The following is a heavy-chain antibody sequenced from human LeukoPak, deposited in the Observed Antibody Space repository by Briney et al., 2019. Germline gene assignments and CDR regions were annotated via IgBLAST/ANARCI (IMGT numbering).Heavy chain of an antibody. CDR1: GFTVNNAW. Sequence: GGSLRLSCAASGFTVNNAWMTWVRQAPGKGLEWVGRIYSKTDAGNTDFAAPVNGRFTISRDDSENTLYPQMNSLKAEDTAIYYCTTARGYSAYEYWGRGTMVTVSS. J-gene: IGHJ3*01. V-gene: IGHV3-15*01. CDR2: IYSKTDAGNT. CDR3: TTARGYSAYEY. D-gene: IGHD5-12*01.